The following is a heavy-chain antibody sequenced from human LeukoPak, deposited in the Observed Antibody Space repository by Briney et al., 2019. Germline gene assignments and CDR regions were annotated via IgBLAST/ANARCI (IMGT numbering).Heavy chain of an antibody. CDR3: ARAENYYDSSGYLAY. D-gene: IGHD3-22*01. J-gene: IGHJ4*02. Sequence: PSETLSLTCTVFGGSISSGGYCWSWIRQPPGKGLEWIGYIYYSGSTYYNPSLKSRVTISVDTSKNQFSLKLSSVTAADTAVYYCARAENYYDSSGYLAYWGQGTLVTVSS. CDR1: GGSISSGGYC. CDR2: IYYSGST. V-gene: IGHV4-30-4*08.